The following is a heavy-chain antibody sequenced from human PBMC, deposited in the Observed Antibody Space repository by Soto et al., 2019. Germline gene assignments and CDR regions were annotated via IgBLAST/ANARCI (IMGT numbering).Heavy chain of an antibody. V-gene: IGHV3-21*01. J-gene: IGHJ6*02. CDR2: IRSGRDT. CDR3: AREETAWTRAYGLDX. CDR1: GFTFSNYY. Sequence: GGSLRLSFAVSGFTFSNYYIHWVRQAPGKGLEWVSSIRSGRDTFYAESVKGRFSISRDDATSSVSLQMNSLRGEDTAVYFCAREETAWTRAYGLDXWGQGTTVTVS. D-gene: IGHD2-21*02.